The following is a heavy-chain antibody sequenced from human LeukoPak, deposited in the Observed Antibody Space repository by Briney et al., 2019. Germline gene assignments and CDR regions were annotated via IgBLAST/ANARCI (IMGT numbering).Heavy chain of an antibody. J-gene: IGHJ2*01. CDR2: IYYSGSN. CDR3: ARAFRARYFDL. V-gene: IGHV4-39*01. Sequence: PSETLSLTCTASGGSITTSSYYWGWIRQPPGKGLEWIGIIYYSGSNYYNPSLKGRVTISVDTSKNLFSLKLSSVTAADTAVYYCARAFRARYFDLWGRGTLVTVSS. CDR1: GGSITTSSYY. D-gene: IGHD2/OR15-2a*01.